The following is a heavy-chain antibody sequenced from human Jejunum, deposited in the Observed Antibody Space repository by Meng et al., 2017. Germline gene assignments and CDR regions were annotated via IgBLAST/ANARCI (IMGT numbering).Heavy chain of an antibody. J-gene: IGHJ4*02. CDR2: IYHTGSP. CDR1: GGSINSDGFT. V-gene: IGHV4-30-2*01. Sequence: QFQLQQSGSVLVKSSHTLSLTCAVSGGSINSDGFTWSWIRQPQGKGLEWIGYIYHTGSPYYNPSLKSRLTITVDKSVNQFSLKLSSVTAADTAVYYCARMDSAVHYFDYWGQGTLVTVSS. CDR3: ARMDSAVHYFDY. D-gene: IGHD2-2*03.